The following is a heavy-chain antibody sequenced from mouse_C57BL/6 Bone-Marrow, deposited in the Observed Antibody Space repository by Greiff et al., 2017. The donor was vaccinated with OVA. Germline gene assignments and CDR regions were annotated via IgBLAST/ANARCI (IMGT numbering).Heavy chain of an antibody. Sequence: VKLVESGAELARPGASVKLSCKASGYTFTSYGISWVKQRTGQGLEWIGEIYPRSGNTYYNEKFKGKATLTADKSSSTAYMELRSLTSEDSAVYFCARGRYYGSFYAMDYWGQGTSVTGSS. J-gene: IGHJ4*01. CDR1: GYTFTSYG. V-gene: IGHV1-81*01. CDR2: IYPRSGNT. D-gene: IGHD1-1*01. CDR3: ARGRYYGSFYAMDY.